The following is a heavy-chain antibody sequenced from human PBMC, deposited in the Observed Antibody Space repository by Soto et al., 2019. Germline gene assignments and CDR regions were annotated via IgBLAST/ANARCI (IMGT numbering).Heavy chain of an antibody. Sequence: LETLPLTCPVSGGSISGYYWSWIRQPPGKGLEWVGYIYSSGSTNYNPSLKSRVTISVDKSKNQFSLKLSSVTAADTAVYYCARYSVTGLGNYYMDAWGKGTTVTVSS. CDR1: GGSISGYY. V-gene: IGHV4-59*08. J-gene: IGHJ6*03. CDR3: ARYSVTGLGNYYMDA. CDR2: IYSSGST. D-gene: IGHD4-4*01.